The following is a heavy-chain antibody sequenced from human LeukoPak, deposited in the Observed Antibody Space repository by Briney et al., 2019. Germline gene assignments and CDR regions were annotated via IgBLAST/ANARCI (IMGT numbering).Heavy chain of an antibody. J-gene: IGHJ3*02. CDR2: IKSKTDGGTT. CDR1: GFTFSNAW. D-gene: IGHD3-22*01. V-gene: IGHV3-15*01. Sequence: GGSLSLSCPPSGFTFSNAWVSWVRQAPGKGLEWVGCIKSKTDGGTTDYAAPVKGRFTISRDDSKNTLYLQMNSLKIEDTAVYYCTTDIPMIAAFDIWGQGTVVTVSP. CDR3: TTDIPMIAAFDI.